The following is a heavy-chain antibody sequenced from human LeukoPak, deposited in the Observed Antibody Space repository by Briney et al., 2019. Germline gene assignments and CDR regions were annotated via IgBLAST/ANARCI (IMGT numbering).Heavy chain of an antibody. CDR3: ASSRYSSSSNFDY. J-gene: IGHJ4*02. CDR1: GFTFSSYS. Sequence: PGGSLRLSCAASGFTFSSYSMNWVRQAPGKGLEWVSSISSSSSYIYYADSVKGRFTISRDNAKNSLYLQMNSLRVEDTAVYYCASSRYSSSSNFDYWGQGTLVTVSS. CDR2: ISSSSSYI. V-gene: IGHV3-21*01. D-gene: IGHD6-6*01.